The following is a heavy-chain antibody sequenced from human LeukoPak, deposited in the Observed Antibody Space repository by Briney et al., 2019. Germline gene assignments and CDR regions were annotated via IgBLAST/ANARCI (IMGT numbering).Heavy chain of an antibody. CDR3: ARGSHGYFGYRPRGWFDP. CDR1: GGSFSGYY. J-gene: IGHJ5*02. Sequence: TSETLSLTCAVYGGSFSGYYWSWIRQPPGKGLEWIGQINHSGSTNYNPSLKSRVTISVDTSKNQFSLKLSSATAADTAVYYCARGSHGYFGYRPRGWFDPWGQGTLVTVSS. D-gene: IGHD3-9*01. CDR2: INHSGST. V-gene: IGHV4-34*01.